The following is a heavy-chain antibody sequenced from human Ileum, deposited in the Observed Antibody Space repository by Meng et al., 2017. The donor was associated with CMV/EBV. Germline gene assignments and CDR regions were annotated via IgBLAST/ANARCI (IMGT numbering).Heavy chain of an antibody. V-gene: IGHV3-53*01. D-gene: IGHD3-16*01. CDR3: AMGAKRAEIFKH. CDR2: IYSGGST. CDR1: GFTVSSNY. Sequence: GESLKISCAASGFTVSSNYMSWVRQAPGKGLEWVSIIYSGGSTFYTDSVKGRFTISRDNSKNTLYLQMNSLRAEDTAVYYCAMGAKRAEIFKHWGQGTLVTVSS. J-gene: IGHJ1*01.